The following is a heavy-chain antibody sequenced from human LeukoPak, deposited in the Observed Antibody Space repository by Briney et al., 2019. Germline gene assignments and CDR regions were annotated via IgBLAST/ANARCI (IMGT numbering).Heavy chain of an antibody. Sequence: SVKVSCKASGGTFSSYAISWVRQAPGQGLEWMGGIIPIFGTANYAQKFQGRVTITADESTSTAYMELSSLRSEDTAVYYCAREGLPSTYYYYGMDVWGQGTTVTVSS. D-gene: IGHD2/OR15-2a*01. CDR1: GGTFSSYA. CDR2: IIPIFGTA. CDR3: AREGLPSTYYYYGMDV. J-gene: IGHJ6*02. V-gene: IGHV1-69*13.